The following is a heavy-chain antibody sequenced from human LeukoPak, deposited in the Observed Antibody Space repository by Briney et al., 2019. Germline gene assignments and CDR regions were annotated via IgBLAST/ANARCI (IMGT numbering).Heavy chain of an antibody. CDR2: IYSGGTT. Sequence: PGGSLRLSCAASGFTVSSNYMSWVRQAPGKRLEWVSIIYSGGTTYYTDSVKGRFTISRDNSNNMLYLPMNSLRAEDTAVYYCARGYCSGGSCYSKDYYYMDVWGKGTTVTVSS. D-gene: IGHD2-15*01. V-gene: IGHV3-53*01. CDR3: ARGYCSGGSCYSKDYYYMDV. CDR1: GFTVSSNY. J-gene: IGHJ6*03.